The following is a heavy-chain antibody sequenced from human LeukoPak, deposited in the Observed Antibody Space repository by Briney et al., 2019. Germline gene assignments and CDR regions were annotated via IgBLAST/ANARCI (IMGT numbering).Heavy chain of an antibody. CDR1: GGSFSGYY. Sequence: PSETLSLTCAVYGGSFSGYYWSWIRQPPGKGLEWIGEINHSGSTNYNPSLKSRVTISVDTSKNQFSLKLSSVTAADTAVYYCARGDYYDNSDYLFDYWGQGTLVTVSS. D-gene: IGHD3-22*01. J-gene: IGHJ4*02. CDR2: INHSGST. CDR3: ARGDYYDNSDYLFDY. V-gene: IGHV4-34*01.